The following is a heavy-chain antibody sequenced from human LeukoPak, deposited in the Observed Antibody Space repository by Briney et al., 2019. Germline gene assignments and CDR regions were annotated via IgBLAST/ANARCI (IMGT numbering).Heavy chain of an antibody. CDR2: INHSGST. J-gene: IGHJ5*02. CDR1: GGSFSGYY. D-gene: IGHD6-19*01. CDR3: ARARIAVAGTYDNWFDP. V-gene: IGHV4-34*01. Sequence: SETLSLTCAVYGGSFSGYYWSWIRQPPGKGLEWIGEINHSGSTNYNPSLKSRVTISVDTSKNQFSLKLSSVTAADTAVYYCARARIAVAGTYDNWFDPWGQGTLVTVSS.